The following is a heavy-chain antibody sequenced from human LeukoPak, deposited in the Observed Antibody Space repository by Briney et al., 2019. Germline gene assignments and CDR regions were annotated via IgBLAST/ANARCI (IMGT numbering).Heavy chain of an antibody. V-gene: IGHV3-48*03. CDR3: AKIGGNVVF. CDR1: GFTFSSYE. D-gene: IGHD4-23*01. Sequence: GGSLRLSCVTSGFTFSSYEMNWVRQAPGKGLEWVSYIRSSGSPVNYADSVKGRFTISRDNAKNSLYLQMNSLRAEDTAVYYCAKIGGNVVFWGQGTLVTVSS. CDR2: IRSSGSPV. J-gene: IGHJ4*02.